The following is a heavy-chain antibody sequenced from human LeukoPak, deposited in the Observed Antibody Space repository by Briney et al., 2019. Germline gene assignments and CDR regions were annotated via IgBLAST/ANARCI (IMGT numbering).Heavy chain of an antibody. CDR1: GGSINSTRYY. Sequence: SETLSLTCTVSGGSINSTRYYWGWIRQPPGKGLEWIGKIYYSGDTHYNPSLRSRVTISVDTFKNQFSLRMHSMTAADTSFYYCATGSMTTRYYYYFHMDVWGTGTTVTVSS. V-gene: IGHV4-39*01. CDR3: ATGSMTTRYYYYFHMDV. D-gene: IGHD4-11*01. J-gene: IGHJ6*03. CDR2: IYYSGDT.